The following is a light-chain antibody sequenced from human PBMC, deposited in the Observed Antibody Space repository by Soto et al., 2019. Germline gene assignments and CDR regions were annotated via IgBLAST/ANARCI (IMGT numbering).Light chain of an antibody. CDR3: CSYAGSSTEV. CDR2: EGS. Sequence: QYALTQPASVSGSPGQSITISCTGTSSDVGSYDLVSWYQQHPGKAPKLMIYEGSKRPSGVSNRFSGSKSGNTASLTISGLQAEDEADYYCCSYAGSSTEVFGGGTQLTVL. J-gene: IGLJ2*01. V-gene: IGLV2-23*01. CDR1: SSDVGSYDL.